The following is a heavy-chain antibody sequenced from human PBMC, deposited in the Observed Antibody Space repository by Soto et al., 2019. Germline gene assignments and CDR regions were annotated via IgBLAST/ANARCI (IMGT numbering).Heavy chain of an antibody. J-gene: IGHJ5*02. Sequence: PGGSLRLSCAASGFTFSSYSMNWVRQAPGKGLEWVSYISSSSTIYYADSVKGRFTISRDNAKNSLYLQMNSLRAEDTAVYYCARDYEDIVVVVATTSHWFDPWGQGTLVTVSS. D-gene: IGHD2-15*01. V-gene: IGHV3-48*01. CDR2: ISSSSTI. CDR1: GFTFSSYS. CDR3: ARDYEDIVVVVATTSHWFDP.